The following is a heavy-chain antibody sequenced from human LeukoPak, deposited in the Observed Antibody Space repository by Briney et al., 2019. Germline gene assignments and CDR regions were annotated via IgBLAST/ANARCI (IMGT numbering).Heavy chain of an antibody. CDR3: AKENYDFWSGYYSASPTDY. CDR1: GFTFSSYG. D-gene: IGHD3-3*01. J-gene: IGHJ4*02. CDR2: IWYDGSNK. V-gene: IGHV3-33*06. Sequence: PGGSLRLSCAASGFTFSSYGMHWVRQAPGKGLEWVAVIWYDGSNKYYVDSVKGRFTISRDNSKNTLYLQMNSLRAEDTAVYYCAKENYDFWSGYYSASPTDYWGQGTLVTVSS.